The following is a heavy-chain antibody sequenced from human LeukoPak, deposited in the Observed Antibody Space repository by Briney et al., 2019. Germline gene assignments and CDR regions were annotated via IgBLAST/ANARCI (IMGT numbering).Heavy chain of an antibody. CDR2: ISSSSSYI. J-gene: IGHJ3*02. CDR3: ARVQVLLWFGDRNDAFDI. CDR1: GFTFSSYS. D-gene: IGHD3-10*01. V-gene: IGHV3-21*01. Sequence: NPGGSLRLSCAASGFTFSSYSMNWVRQAPGKGLEWVSSISSSSSYIYYADSVKGRFTISRDNAKNSLYLQMNSLRAEDTAVYYCARVQVLLWFGDRNDAFDIWGQGTMVTVSS.